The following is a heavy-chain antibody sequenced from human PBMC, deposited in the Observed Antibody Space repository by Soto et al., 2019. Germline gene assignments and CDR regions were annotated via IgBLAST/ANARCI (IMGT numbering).Heavy chain of an antibody. CDR2: IYYSGST. D-gene: IGHD3-10*01. CDR1: GGSISSSSYY. CDR3: EQELPTIYGMDV. J-gene: IGHJ6*02. Sequence: PSETLSLTCTVSGGSISSSSYYWGWIRQPPGKGLEWIGSIYYSGSTYYNPSLKSRVTISVDTSKNQFSLKLSSVTAADTAVYYCEQELPTIYGMDVWGQGTTVTVSS. V-gene: IGHV4-39*01.